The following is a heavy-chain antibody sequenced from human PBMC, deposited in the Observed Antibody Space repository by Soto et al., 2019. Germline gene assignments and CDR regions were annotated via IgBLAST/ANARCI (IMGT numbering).Heavy chain of an antibody. CDR2: ISNDGSNK. J-gene: IGHJ4*02. CDR1: GFTFSSYG. D-gene: IGHD3-10*01. V-gene: IGHV3-30*18. CDR3: AKSWSTSYGEFDY. Sequence: VGSLRLSCVASGFTFSSYGMHWVRQAPGKGLEWVAVISNDGSNKYYADSVKGRFTISRDNSKNTLFLQMNSLRVEDTAVYYCAKSWSTSYGEFDYWGQGTLVTVSS.